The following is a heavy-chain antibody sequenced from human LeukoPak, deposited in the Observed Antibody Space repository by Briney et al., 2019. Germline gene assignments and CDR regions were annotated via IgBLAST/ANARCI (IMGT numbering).Heavy chain of an antibody. Sequence: GRSLRLSCKASGLPFSASGMHWVRQAPGKGLEWVAMIWSDGSKTYYADSVEGRFTISRDNSKNTVDLQMNRLGVDDTAVYYCARDKGERSLDHWGLGTLVTVSS. CDR3: ARDKGERSLDH. D-gene: IGHD1-1*01. J-gene: IGHJ4*02. CDR2: IWSDGSKT. V-gene: IGHV3-33*01. CDR1: GLPFSASG.